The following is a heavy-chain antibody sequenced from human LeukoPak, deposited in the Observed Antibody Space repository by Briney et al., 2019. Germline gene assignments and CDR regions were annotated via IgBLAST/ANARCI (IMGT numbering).Heavy chain of an antibody. CDR1: GFTFSNAW. J-gene: IGHJ4*02. Sequence: GGSLRLSCAASGFTFSNAWMTWVRQAPGKGLEWVGFIRSKAYGGTTEYAASVKGRFTISRDDSKSIAYLQMNSLKTEDTAVYYCTREVGGFDYWGQGTLVTVSS. V-gene: IGHV3-49*04. CDR2: IRSKAYGGTT. CDR3: TREVGGFDY. D-gene: IGHD1-26*01.